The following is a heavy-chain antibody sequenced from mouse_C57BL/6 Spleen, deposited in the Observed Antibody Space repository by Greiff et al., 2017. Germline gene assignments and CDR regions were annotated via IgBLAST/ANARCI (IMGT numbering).Heavy chain of an antibody. J-gene: IGHJ1*03. CDR2: IDPANGNT. CDR3: ARNYGGSYWYFDG. Sequence: EVKLMESVAELVRPGASVKLSCTASGFTITNTYMPWVKQRPEQGLEWIGRIDPANGNTNYAPKFQGKATITADTSSNTAYLQLSSLTSEDTAIYYCARNYGGSYWYFDGWGTGTTVTVSS. CDR1: GFTITNTY. V-gene: IGHV14-3*01. D-gene: IGHD1-1*01.